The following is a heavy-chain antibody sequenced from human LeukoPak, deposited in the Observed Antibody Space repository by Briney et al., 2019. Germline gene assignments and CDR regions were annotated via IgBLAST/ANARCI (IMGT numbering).Heavy chain of an antibody. V-gene: IGHV3-23*01. CDR1: GGSFSGYY. J-gene: IGHJ5*02. Sequence: ETLSLTCAVYGGSFSGYYWSWVRQAPGKGLEWVSAISGSGGSTYYADSVKGRFTISRDNSKNTLYLQMNSLRAEDTAVYYCAKVHPGYYDFLNWFDPWGQGTLVTVSS. D-gene: IGHD3-3*01. CDR2: ISGSGGST. CDR3: AKVHPGYYDFLNWFDP.